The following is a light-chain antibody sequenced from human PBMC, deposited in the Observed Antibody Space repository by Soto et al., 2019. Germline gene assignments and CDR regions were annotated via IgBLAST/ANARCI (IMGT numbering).Light chain of an antibody. J-gene: IGLJ1*01. CDR2: EVS. Sequence: QSALTQPASVSGSPGQSITISCTGTSSDVGGYNYVSWYQQHPGKAPKLLIYEVSNRPSGVSNRFSGSKSGNTASLTISGLQAEDEADYYCSSYKSNSPYVFGTGTKLTVL. CDR3: SSYKSNSPYV. V-gene: IGLV2-14*01. CDR1: SSDVGGYNY.